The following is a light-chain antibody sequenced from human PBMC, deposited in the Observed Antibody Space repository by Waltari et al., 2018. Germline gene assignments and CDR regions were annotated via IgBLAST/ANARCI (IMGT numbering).Light chain of an antibody. Sequence: DIVMTQSPRSLPVPPGDPASISCRSRQSLLNTYGYNLLHWYLQKPGQSPQLLIYLGSNRASGVPDRFSGSGSGTDFTLKISRVEAGDVGVYYCMQGQQTPHTFGQGTKLEIK. CDR3: MQGQQTPHT. CDR2: LGS. J-gene: IGKJ2*01. V-gene: IGKV2-28*01. CDR1: QSLLNTYGYNL.